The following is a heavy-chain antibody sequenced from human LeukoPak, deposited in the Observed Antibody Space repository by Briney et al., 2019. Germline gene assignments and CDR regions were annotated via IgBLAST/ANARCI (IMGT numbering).Heavy chain of an antibody. Sequence: GGSLRLSCAASGFTFSNAWMSWVRQAPGKGLEWVGRIKSKTDGGTTDHAAPVKGRFTISRDDSKNTLYLQMNSLKPEDTAVYYCTTDSIQLWLPTAFDYWGQGTLVTVSS. CDR2: IKSKTDGGTT. CDR3: TTDSIQLWLPTAFDY. CDR1: GFTFSNAW. D-gene: IGHD5-18*01. V-gene: IGHV3-15*01. J-gene: IGHJ4*02.